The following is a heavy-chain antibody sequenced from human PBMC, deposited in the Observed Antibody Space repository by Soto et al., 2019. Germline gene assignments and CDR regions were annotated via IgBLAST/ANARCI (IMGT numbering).Heavy chain of an antibody. CDR2: ISSSGSTI. J-gene: IGHJ6*03. D-gene: IGHD3-3*01. CDR3: ARLGGDFWRQKQWDYYYYYMDV. Sequence: GGSLRLSCAASGFTFSDSYMSWIRQAPGKGLEWVSYISSSGSTIYYADSVKGRFTISRDNAKNSLYLQMNSLRAEDTAVYYCARLGGDFWRQKQWDYYYYYMDVWGKGTTVTVSS. CDR1: GFTFSDSY. V-gene: IGHV3-11*01.